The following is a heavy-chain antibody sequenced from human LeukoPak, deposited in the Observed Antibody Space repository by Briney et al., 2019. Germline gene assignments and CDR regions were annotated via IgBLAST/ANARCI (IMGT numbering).Heavy chain of an antibody. J-gene: IGHJ3*02. Sequence: ASVNVSFKASVYTFTGYYIHWVRQAPGQGLEWMGWIYPYSGDTNYAQNFQGRVTMTRDTSISTAYMELSSLRSDDTAVYYCARDRNSGSSLDIWGQGTMLTVSS. CDR3: ARDRNSGSSLDI. D-gene: IGHD6-6*01. V-gene: IGHV1-2*02. CDR1: VYTFTGYY. CDR2: IYPYSGDT.